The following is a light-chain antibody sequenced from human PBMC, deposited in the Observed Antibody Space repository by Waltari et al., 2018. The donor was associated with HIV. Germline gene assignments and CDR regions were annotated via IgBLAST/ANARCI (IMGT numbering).Light chain of an antibody. CDR3: KSKTSSSTPCV. Sequence: QSALTQPASVSGSPGQSITISCTGTSSDVGGYNSVAWYQQHPGKAPKLIIYDVSNRPAGVPCRFSGSKSGNTASLTISGLRAEDEADYYCKSKTSSSTPCVFGTGTKVTVL. J-gene: IGLJ1*01. CDR2: DVS. CDR1: SSDVGGYNS. V-gene: IGLV2-14*03.